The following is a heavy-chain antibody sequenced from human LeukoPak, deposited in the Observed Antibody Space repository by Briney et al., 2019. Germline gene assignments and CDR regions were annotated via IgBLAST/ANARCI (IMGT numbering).Heavy chain of an antibody. CDR2: ISASGRAT. CDR3: ARDPKQGGTYWNYFDY. V-gene: IGHV3-23*01. CDR1: GFTFSSFA. D-gene: IGHD1-26*01. Sequence: GGSLRLSCAASGFTFSSFAMSWVRQAPGEALEWVSTISASGRATHYADSVKGRFTISRDNAKNTLYLQMNTLRAEDTAVYYCARDPKQGGTYWNYFDYWGQGVLVTVSP. J-gene: IGHJ4*02.